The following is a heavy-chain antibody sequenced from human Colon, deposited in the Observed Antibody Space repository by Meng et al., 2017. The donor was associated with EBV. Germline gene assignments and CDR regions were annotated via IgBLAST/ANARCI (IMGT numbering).Heavy chain of an antibody. CDR1: GGSLSSSPYH. Sequence: LQESVPRLVTAPEPLSLTCTVPGGSLSSSPYHWGWIRQPPGNVLEWTGSIAYRGTTYYTPFLTSRVTISVDTSNNQFSLKLSSVTAADTAVYYCGRPHLTSVAGHFAYWGQGTLVTVSS. CDR2: IAYRGTT. J-gene: IGHJ4*02. V-gene: IGHV4-39*01. D-gene: IGHD6-19*01. CDR3: GRPHLTSVAGHFAY.